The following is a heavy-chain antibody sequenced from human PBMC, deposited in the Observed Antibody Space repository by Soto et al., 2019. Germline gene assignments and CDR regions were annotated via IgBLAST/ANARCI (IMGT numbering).Heavy chain of an antibody. CDR2: IIPIFGTA. V-gene: IGHV1-69*01. CDR3: GRDGSMVRGGNYYYYGMDV. CDR1: GGTFSSYA. D-gene: IGHD3-10*01. J-gene: IGHJ6*02. Sequence: QVQLVQSGAEVKKPGSSVKVSCKASGGTFSSYAISWVRQAPGQGLEWMGGIIPIFGTANYAQKFQGRVTITADESTSTAYMELSSLRSEDTAVYYCGRDGSMVRGGNYYYYGMDVWGQGTTVTVSS.